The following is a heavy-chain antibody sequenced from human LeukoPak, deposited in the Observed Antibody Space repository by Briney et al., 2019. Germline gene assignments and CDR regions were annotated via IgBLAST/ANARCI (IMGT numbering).Heavy chain of an antibody. V-gene: IGHV3-21*04. D-gene: IGHD3-16*01. CDR2: ISSSSSYI. CDR1: GFTFSSYS. Sequence: GGSLRLSCAASGFTFSSYSMNWVRQAPGKGLEWVSSISSSSSYIYYADSVKGRFTISRDNSKDMLYLQMNSLKVEDTATYYCGKEGGAWGQGTKVTVSS. J-gene: IGHJ5*02. CDR3: GKEGGA.